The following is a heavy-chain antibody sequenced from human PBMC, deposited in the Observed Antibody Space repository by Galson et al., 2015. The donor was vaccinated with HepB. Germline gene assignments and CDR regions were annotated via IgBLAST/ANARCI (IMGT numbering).Heavy chain of an antibody. CDR1: GGTFSNYA. Sequence: SVKVSCKASGGTFSNYAISWVRQAPGQGLEWMGGIIPLFGTPNYAQRFQGRVTITADESTRTAYMEVSSLRSEDTALYYCARGAYSDSTGYYYAYWGQGTLVTVSS. CDR3: ARGAYSDSTGYYYAY. D-gene: IGHD3-22*01. V-gene: IGHV1-69*13. J-gene: IGHJ4*02. CDR2: IIPLFGTP.